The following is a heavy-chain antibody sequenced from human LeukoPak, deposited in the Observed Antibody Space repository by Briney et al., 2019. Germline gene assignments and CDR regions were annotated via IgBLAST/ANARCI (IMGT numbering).Heavy chain of an antibody. CDR2: IKQDGSEK. D-gene: IGHD2-15*01. CDR1: GFTFTNYW. CDR3: ARGSTYTHYYYYYMDV. Sequence: GGSLRLSCAASGFTFTNYWMSWVRQAPGKGLEWVANIKQDGSEKYYVDSVKGRFTISRDNAKNSLYLQMNSLRAEDTAVYYCARGSTYTHYYYYYMDVWGKGTTVTVSS. V-gene: IGHV3-7*01. J-gene: IGHJ6*03.